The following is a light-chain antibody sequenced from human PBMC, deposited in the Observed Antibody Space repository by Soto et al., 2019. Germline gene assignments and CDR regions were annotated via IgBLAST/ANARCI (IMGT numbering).Light chain of an antibody. V-gene: IGLV1-40*01. CDR2: GNT. CDR1: SSNIGAHYD. CDR3: QSFDSSLTGSV. J-gene: IGLJ2*01. Sequence: QSVLTQPPSVSGAPGQRVTISCTGSSSNIGAHYDVHWYQQLPGTAPKLLIFGNTNRPSGVPDRFSGSKSGTSASLAITGLQAEDEADYYCQSFDSSLTGSVFGGGTKLTV.